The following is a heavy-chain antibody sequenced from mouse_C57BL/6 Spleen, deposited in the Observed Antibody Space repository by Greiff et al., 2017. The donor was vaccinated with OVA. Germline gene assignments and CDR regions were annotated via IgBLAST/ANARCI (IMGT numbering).Heavy chain of an antibody. J-gene: IGHJ2*01. CDR3: ARGIGITTVVADY. V-gene: IGHV1-53*01. Sequence: QVQLQQPGPELVKPGASVKLSCKASGYTFTSYWMHWVKQRPGQGLEWIGNINPSNGGTNYNEKFKSKATLTVDKSSSTAYMQLSSLTSEDSAVYYCARGIGITTVVADYWGQGTTLTVSS. D-gene: IGHD1-1*01. CDR1: GYTFTSYW. CDR2: INPSNGGT.